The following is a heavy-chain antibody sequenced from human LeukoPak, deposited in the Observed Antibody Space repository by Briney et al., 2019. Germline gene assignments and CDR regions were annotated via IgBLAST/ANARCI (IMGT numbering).Heavy chain of an antibody. J-gene: IGHJ4*02. CDR1: GFTFDDYA. CDR3: ARGGLVGATTNFDY. CDR2: ISWNSGSI. D-gene: IGHD1-26*01. Sequence: PGGSLRLSCAASGFTFDDYAMHWVRQAPGKGLEWVSGISWNSGSIGYADSVKGRFTISRDNAKNSLYLQMNSLRAEDTAVYYCARGGLVGATTNFDYWGQGTLVTVSS. V-gene: IGHV3-9*01.